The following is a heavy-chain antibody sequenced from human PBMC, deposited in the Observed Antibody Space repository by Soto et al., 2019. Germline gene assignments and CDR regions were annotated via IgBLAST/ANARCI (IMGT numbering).Heavy chain of an antibody. V-gene: IGHV1-69*02. D-gene: IGHD5-12*01. J-gene: IGHJ3*02. CDR3: ARCRYATPTPRPGDAFDI. CDR2: IIPILGIA. Sequence: QVQLVQSGAEVKKPGSSVKVSCKASGGTFSSYTISWVRQAPGQGLEWMGRIIPILGIANYAQKFQGRVTITADKSTSTAYMELSSLRSEDTAVYYCARCRYATPTPRPGDAFDIWGQGTMVTVSS. CDR1: GGTFSSYT.